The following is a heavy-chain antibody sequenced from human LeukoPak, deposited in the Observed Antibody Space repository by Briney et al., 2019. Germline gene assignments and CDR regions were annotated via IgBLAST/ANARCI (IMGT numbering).Heavy chain of an antibody. CDR2: INWNGGST. CDR3: ARSQAAAGAPYWYFDL. V-gene: IGHV3-20*04. Sequence: SGGSLRLSCAASGFSFDDYGVSWVRQAPGKGLEWVSGINWNGGSTGYADSVKGRFTISRDNAKNSLYLQINSLRAEDTALYYCARSQAAAGAPYWYFDLWGRGTLVTVSS. CDR1: GFSFDDYG. D-gene: IGHD6-13*01. J-gene: IGHJ2*01.